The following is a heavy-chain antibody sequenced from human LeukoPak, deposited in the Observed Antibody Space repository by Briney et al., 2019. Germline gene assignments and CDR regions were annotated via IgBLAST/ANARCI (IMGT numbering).Heavy chain of an antibody. V-gene: IGHV4-59*01. J-gene: IGHJ5*02. CDR3: ARDQGKRGPNWFDP. CDR2: IYYSGST. Sequence: SETLSLTCTVSGGSISSYYWSWIRQPPGKGLEWIGYIYYSGSTNYNPSLKSRVTISVDTSKNQFSLKLSFVTAADTAVYYCARDQGKRGPNWFDPWGQGTLVTVSS. D-gene: IGHD3-10*01. CDR1: GGSISSYY.